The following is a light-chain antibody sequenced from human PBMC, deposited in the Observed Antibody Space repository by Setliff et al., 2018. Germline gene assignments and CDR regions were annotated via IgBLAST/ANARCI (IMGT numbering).Light chain of an antibody. J-gene: IGLJ2*01. CDR1: GSNIGSNT. CDR2: RNN. Sequence: QSVLTQPPSASGTPGQRVTISCSGSGSNIGSNTVNWYQQLPGTAPKLLIYRNNQRPSGVPDRFSGSKSGTSASLAISGLQSEDEADYYCAAWDDSLNGPVFGGGTQLTVL. V-gene: IGLV1-44*01. CDR3: AAWDDSLNGPV.